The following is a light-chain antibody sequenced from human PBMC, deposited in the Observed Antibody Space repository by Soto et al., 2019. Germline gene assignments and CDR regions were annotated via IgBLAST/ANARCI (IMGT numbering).Light chain of an antibody. CDR3: QQRSNWPPYT. V-gene: IGKV3-11*01. CDR2: DAS. CDR1: QGVSNY. J-gene: IGKJ2*01. Sequence: EIVLTQSPATLSLSPGERATLSCRASQGVSNYLAWYQQKPGQAPRLLIYDASNRATGVPARFSGSGSGTDFTLTISSLEPEDFAVYYCQQRSNWPPYTFGQGTKLEIK.